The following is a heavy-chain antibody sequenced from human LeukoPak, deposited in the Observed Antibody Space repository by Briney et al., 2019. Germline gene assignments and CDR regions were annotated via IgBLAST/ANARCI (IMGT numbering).Heavy chain of an antibody. Sequence: GRSLRPSRAASGFTFSSSAMSWVRHAPGKGLEWVSSIIGSGGSTSYAASVKGRLTISRDKSKNTLYLQLNSLRAEDTALYYCAKQGSTRCYSVKDYWGQGTLVTVSS. CDR2: IIGSGGST. V-gene: IGHV3-23*01. CDR1: GFTFSSSA. D-gene: IGHD2-2*02. J-gene: IGHJ4*02. CDR3: AKQGSTRCYSVKDY.